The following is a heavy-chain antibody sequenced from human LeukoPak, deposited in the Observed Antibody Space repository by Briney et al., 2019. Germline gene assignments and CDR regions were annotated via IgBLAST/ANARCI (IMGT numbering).Heavy chain of an antibody. V-gene: IGHV3-23*01. D-gene: IGHD6-19*01. Sequence: GGSLRLSCAASGFTFSSNVMIWVRQAPGKGLEWVSSIPASGGSTYYADSVKGRFTISRDNSKNSLYLQMNSLRAEDTAVYYCAKESSGGWYFDYWGQGTLVTVSS. CDR3: AKESSGGWYFDY. J-gene: IGHJ4*02. CDR1: GFTFSSNV. CDR2: IPASGGST.